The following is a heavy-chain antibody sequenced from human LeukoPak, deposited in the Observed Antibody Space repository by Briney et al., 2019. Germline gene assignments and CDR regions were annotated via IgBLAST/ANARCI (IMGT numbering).Heavy chain of an antibody. D-gene: IGHD3-10*01. Sequence: ASVKVSCKASGYTFTSYDINWVRQATGQGLEWMGWMNPNSGNTGYAQEFQGRVTMTRHTSISTAYMELSSLRSEDTAVYYCARGPRDPLLWFGELLQYYYYYMDVWGKGTTVTVSS. J-gene: IGHJ6*03. CDR1: GYTFTSYD. CDR2: MNPNSGNT. CDR3: ARGPRDPLLWFGELLQYYYYYMDV. V-gene: IGHV1-8*01.